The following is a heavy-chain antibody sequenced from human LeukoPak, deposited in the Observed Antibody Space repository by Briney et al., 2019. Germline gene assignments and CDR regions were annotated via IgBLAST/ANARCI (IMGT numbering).Heavy chain of an antibody. Sequence: ASVKVSCKASGYTFTSYDINWVRQATGQGLEWMGWMNPNSGNTGYAQKFQGRATMTRNTSISTAYMELSSLRSEDTAVYYCARGGPLWFGEPPPPSSYYYYMDVWGKGTTVTISS. V-gene: IGHV1-8*01. J-gene: IGHJ6*03. CDR1: GYTFTSYD. CDR2: MNPNSGNT. D-gene: IGHD3-10*01. CDR3: ARGGPLWFGEPPPPSSYYYYMDV.